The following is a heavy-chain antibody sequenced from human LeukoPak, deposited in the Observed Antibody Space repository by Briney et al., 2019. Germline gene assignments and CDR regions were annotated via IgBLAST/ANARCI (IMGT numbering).Heavy chain of an antibody. CDR3: AREGSLAARGDY. Sequence: GGSLRLSCAASGFTFSSYSMNWVLHAPGKGLERVSSICSSSSYIYYADSVKGRFTISIDNAKNSLYLQMNRPRAGDTAVYYCAREGSLAARGDYWGQGTLVTVSS. CDR1: GFTFSSYS. CDR2: ICSSSSYI. V-gene: IGHV3-21*01. D-gene: IGHD6-6*01. J-gene: IGHJ4*02.